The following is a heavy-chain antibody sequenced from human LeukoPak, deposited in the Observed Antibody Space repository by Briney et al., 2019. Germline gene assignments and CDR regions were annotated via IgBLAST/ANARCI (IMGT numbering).Heavy chain of an antibody. CDR3: ARGRGCRYDFWSGTRPYFDY. J-gene: IGHJ4*02. Sequence: ASVKFSCKASGYTFTIYYMHWVRQAPGQGLEWMGIINPSGGSTSYAQKFHGRVTMTRDTSTSTAYMELRSLRSHHTAVYYCARGRGCRYDFWSGTRPYFDYWGQGTLVTVSS. V-gene: IGHV1-46*01. CDR1: GYTFTIYY. CDR2: INPSGGST. D-gene: IGHD3-3*01.